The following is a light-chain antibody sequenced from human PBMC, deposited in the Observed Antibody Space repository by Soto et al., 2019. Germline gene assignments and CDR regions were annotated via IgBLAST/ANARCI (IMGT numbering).Light chain of an antibody. CDR1: SSDVGGYNY. Sequence: QSALTQPPSASGSPGQSVTISCTGTSSDVGGYNYVSWYQQHPGKAPKLMIYEVSKRPSGVPDRFSGSKSGNTASLTVSGLHAEDEADYYCSSYAGSNNLGVFGGGTKVTVL. CDR2: EVS. CDR3: SSYAGSNNLGV. J-gene: IGLJ2*01. V-gene: IGLV2-8*01.